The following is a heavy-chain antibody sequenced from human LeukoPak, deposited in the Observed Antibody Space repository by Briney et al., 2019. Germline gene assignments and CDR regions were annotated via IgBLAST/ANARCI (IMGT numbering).Heavy chain of an antibody. J-gene: IGHJ4*02. CDR1: GFTFSDYY. V-gene: IGHV3-11*01. CDR3: ARDPELERWAHYFDY. D-gene: IGHD1-1*01. CDR2: ISSSGSTI. Sequence: GGSLRLSCAASGFTFSDYYMSWIRQAPGKGLEWVSYISSSGSTIYYADSVKGRFTISRDNAKNSLYLQMNSLRAEDTAVYYCARDPELERWAHYFDYWGQGTLVTVSS.